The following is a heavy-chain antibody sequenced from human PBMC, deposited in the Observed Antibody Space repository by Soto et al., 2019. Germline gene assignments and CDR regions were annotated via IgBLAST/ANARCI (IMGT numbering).Heavy chain of an antibody. V-gene: IGHV3-64D*06. CDR2: ISDAGGGT. Sequence: LRLSCSASGFTFRIYTMLWVRQAPGKGLEYVSAISDAGGGTYYADSVKGRFTISRDDPKNTLCLQMSNLRAEDTAVYYCVKGYSSGWSEIYWGQGTLVTVSS. CDR3: VKGYSSGWSEIY. CDR1: GFTFRIYT. J-gene: IGHJ4*02. D-gene: IGHD6-19*01.